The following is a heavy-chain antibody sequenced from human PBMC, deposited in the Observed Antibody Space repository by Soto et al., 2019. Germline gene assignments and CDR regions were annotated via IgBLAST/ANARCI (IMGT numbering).Heavy chain of an antibody. D-gene: IGHD3-22*01. CDR3: AREYYYDSSGSYYYYYGMDV. CDR1: GFTFSSYG. CDR2: IWYDGSNK. Sequence: QPGGSLRLSCAASGFTFSSYGMHWVRQAPGKGLEWVAVIWYDGSNKYYADSVKGRFTISRDNSKNTLYLQMNSLRAEDTAVYYCAREYYYDSSGSYYYYYGMDVWGQGTTVTVSS. J-gene: IGHJ6*02. V-gene: IGHV3-33*01.